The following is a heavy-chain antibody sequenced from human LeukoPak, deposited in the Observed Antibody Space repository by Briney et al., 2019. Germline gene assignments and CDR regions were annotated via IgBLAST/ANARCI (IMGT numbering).Heavy chain of an antibody. Sequence: GGSLRLSCAASGFTFSSYEMNWVRQAPGKGLEWVSYISSSGSTIYYADSVKGRFTISRDNAKNSLYLQMNSLRAEDTAVYYCARFALKTPPTDWGQGTLATVSS. CDR1: GFTFSSYE. J-gene: IGHJ4*02. V-gene: IGHV3-48*03. CDR2: ISSSGSTI. CDR3: ARFALKTPPTD.